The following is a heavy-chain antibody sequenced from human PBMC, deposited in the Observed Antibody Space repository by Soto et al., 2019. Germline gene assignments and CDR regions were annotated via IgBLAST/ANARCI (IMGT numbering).Heavy chain of an antibody. Sequence: PGGSLRLSCAASGFTFSSYSMNWVRQAPGKGLEWLSYIGGSSGAMYYADSVKGRFSISRDDAKNSLYLQMDSLRVEDTAVYYCVRAECTSCYGFRHWGQGTLVTVS. D-gene: IGHD2-2*01. V-gene: IGHV3-48*01. CDR1: GFTFSSYS. J-gene: IGHJ1*01. CDR2: IGGSSGAM. CDR3: VRAECTSCYGFRH.